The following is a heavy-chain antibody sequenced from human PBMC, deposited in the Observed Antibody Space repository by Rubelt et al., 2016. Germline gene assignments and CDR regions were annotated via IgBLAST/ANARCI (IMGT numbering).Heavy chain of an antibody. D-gene: IGHD3-16*01. V-gene: IGHV3-23*01. Sequence: EVPLLESGGGLVQPGGSLRLSCAASGFTFSSYAMTWVRQAPGKGLEWVSVISGGGDSTYYADSVRGRFTISRDGSKNTLCLKMNSQRVEDTAVYYCARGRRGGGAALNVMDVWGQGTTVMVS. CDR3: ARGRRGGGAALNVMDV. J-gene: IGHJ6*02. CDR1: GFTFSSYA. CDR2: ISGGGDST.